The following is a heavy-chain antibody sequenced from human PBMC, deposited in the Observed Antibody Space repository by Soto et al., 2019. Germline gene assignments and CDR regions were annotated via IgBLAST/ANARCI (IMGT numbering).Heavy chain of an antibody. CDR2: INHSGST. CDR3: ARARRRKYYYDSSGYSDFAY. CDR1: GGSFSGYY. Sequence: SETLSLTCAVYGGSFSGYYWSWIRQPPGKGLEWIGEINHSGSTNYNPSLKSRVTISVDTSKNQFSLKLSSVTAADTAVYYCARARRRKYYYDSSGYSDFAYWGQGTLVTVSS. J-gene: IGHJ4*02. V-gene: IGHV4-34*01. D-gene: IGHD3-22*01.